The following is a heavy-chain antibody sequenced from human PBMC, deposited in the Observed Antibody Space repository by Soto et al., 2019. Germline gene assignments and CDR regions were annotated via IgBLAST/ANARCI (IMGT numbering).Heavy chain of an antibody. CDR3: TRDASRDSSARGCLDP. J-gene: IGHJ5*02. D-gene: IGHD6-13*01. Sequence: PGGSLRLSCAASGFTFRSFTMNWVRQAPGKGLEWVSTISSNSAYIYYTDALRGRFTISRDKAKNSLHLQMNSLRAEDTAVYYCTRDASRDSSARGCLDPWGQGTMVTVYS. CDR2: ISSNSAYI. CDR1: GFTFRSFT. V-gene: IGHV3-21*01.